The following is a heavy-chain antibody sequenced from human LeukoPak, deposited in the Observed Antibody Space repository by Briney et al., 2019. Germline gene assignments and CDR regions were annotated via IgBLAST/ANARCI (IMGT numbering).Heavy chain of an antibody. CDR2: ISYIGST. V-gene: IGHV4-59*11. CDR3: ARDLVTVTKGFDI. D-gene: IGHD4-17*01. J-gene: IGHJ3*02. CDR1: DDSISSHY. Sequence: PSETLTLTCAVSDDSISSHYWTWIRQPPGKGLEWIGYISYIGSTNYNPSLKSQVTISIDTSKNQFSLKLSSVTAADTAVYYCARDLVTVTKGFDIWGQGTMVSVSS.